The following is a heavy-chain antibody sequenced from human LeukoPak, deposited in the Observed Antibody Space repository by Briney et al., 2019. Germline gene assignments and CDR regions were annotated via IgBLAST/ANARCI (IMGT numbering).Heavy chain of an antibody. CDR1: GFIFSNAW. J-gene: IGHJ4*02. CDR3: TTTYIVASTRKFGDY. V-gene: IGHV3-15*01. D-gene: IGHD5-12*01. Sequence: GGSLRLSCAASGFIFSNAWMNWVRQAPGKGLEWVGRIKSKTEGGTTDYAAPVKGRFTISRDDSQNTVDLQIRSLTAEDTAMYFCTTTYIVASTRKFGDYWGQGTLVVVSS. CDR2: IKSKTEGGTT.